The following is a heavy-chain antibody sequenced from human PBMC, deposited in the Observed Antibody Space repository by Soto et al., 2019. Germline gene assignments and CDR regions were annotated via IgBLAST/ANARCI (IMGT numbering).Heavy chain of an antibody. Sequence: GGSLRLSCAGSGFTFSIYGIHWVRHAPGKGLEWVALISYDGGNEKYTESVKDRFTISRDDSHNVAYLQMSSLRTEDTAMYYCAKDRYSGTYPTDFDYWGQGSLVTVSS. CDR1: GFTFSIYG. V-gene: IGHV3-30*18. J-gene: IGHJ4*02. D-gene: IGHD1-26*01. CDR3: AKDRYSGTYPTDFDY. CDR2: ISYDGGNE.